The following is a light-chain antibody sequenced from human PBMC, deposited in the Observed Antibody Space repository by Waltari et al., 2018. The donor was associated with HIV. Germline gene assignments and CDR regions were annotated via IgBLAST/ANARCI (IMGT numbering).Light chain of an antibody. CDR3: SSYAGINPVV. CDR2: EVN. V-gene: IGLV2-8*01. CDR1: SSDVGRYDY. Sequence: QSALTQPPSASGSPGQSVTISCTGTSSDVGRYDYVSWYQQHPGKAPKLLIFEVNKRPSGVPERFSGSKSGNTASLTVSGLQAEDEAEYSCSSYAGINPVVFGGGTKLTVL. J-gene: IGLJ2*01.